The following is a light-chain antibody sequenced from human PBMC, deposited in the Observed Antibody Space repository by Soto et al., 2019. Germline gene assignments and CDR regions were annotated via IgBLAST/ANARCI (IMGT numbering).Light chain of an antibody. J-gene: IGKJ4*01. V-gene: IGKV3-11*01. CDR3: QQRSDWPLLT. Sequence: EIVLTQSPATLSLSPGEGATLSCRASQSVKKTLAWYQQKPGQAPRLLIFDASDRATGIPARFSGSGSGTDFTLTISSLEPEDFAVYYCQQRSDWPLLTFGGGTRVEI. CDR1: QSVKKT. CDR2: DAS.